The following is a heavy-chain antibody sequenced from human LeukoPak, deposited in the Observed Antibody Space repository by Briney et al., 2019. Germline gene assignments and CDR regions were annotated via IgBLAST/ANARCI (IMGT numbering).Heavy chain of an antibody. V-gene: IGHV4-4*07. Sequence: PSETLSLTCTVSGGSISSFFWSWIRQPAGRELEWLGRMYANGNANYNPSLKSRISMSVDTSRSQFSLNLTSVTAADTATHYCARDIVAASSDGFDVWGQGTTVIVSS. CDR2: MYANGNA. CDR3: ARDIVAASSDGFDV. J-gene: IGHJ3*01. D-gene: IGHD2-21*01. CDR1: GGSISSFF.